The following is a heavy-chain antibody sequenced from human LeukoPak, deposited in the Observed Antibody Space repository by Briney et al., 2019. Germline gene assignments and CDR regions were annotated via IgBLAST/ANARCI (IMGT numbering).Heavy chain of an antibody. CDR1: GGSISSSSYY. D-gene: IGHD3-9*01. J-gene: IGHJ4*02. Sequence: SETLSLTCTVSGGSISSSSYYWGWIRQPPGKGLEWIGCRYYTGSTYYNPSLESRITILLDTSKNQISLKLSSVTAADTAVYYCSRGSYDILTGYSTLGEFWGQGTLVTVSS. CDR3: SRGSYDILTGYSTLGEF. CDR2: RYYTGST. V-gene: IGHV4-39*01.